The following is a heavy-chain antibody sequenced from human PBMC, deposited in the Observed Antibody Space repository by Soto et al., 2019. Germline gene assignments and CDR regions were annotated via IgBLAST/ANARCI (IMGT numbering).Heavy chain of an antibody. CDR2: IIPLFGTP. V-gene: IGHV1-69*01. CDR3: ARDRDDYGSGNYYNRIDF. D-gene: IGHD3-10*01. CDR1: GGIFSTYA. J-gene: IGHJ4*02. Sequence: QVQLVQSGAEVKKPGSSVKVSCKASGGIFSTYAISWLRQAPGQGLEWMGGIIPLFGTPNDAQRFQGRVTITADESTSTADRELSRGRSEDTAGDYCARDRDDYGSGNYYNRIDFWGQGTLVTVSS.